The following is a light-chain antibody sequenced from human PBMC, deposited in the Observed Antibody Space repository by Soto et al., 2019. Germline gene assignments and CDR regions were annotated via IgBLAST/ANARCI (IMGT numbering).Light chain of an antibody. CDR2: DAS. V-gene: IGKV1-5*01. J-gene: IGKJ2*01. CDR1: QSISSW. CDR3: QQYNSYSGYT. Sequence: DIQMTQSPSTLSASVGDRVTITCRASQSISSWLAWYQQKPGKAPQLLIYDASSLESGVPSRFSGSGSGTAFTLTISSLQPDDFATYYCQQYNSYSGYTFGQGTKLEIK.